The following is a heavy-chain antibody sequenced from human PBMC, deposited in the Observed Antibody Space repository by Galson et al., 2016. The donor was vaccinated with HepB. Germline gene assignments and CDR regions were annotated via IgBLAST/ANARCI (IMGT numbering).Heavy chain of an antibody. V-gene: IGHV3-30*04. D-gene: IGHD2-15*01. CDR1: DFTFSSYA. CDR2: IVHDGTSQ. Sequence: SLRLSCAASDFTFSSYAMHWVRQAPGKGLDWVAVIVHDGTSQHYGDSVRGRFTVSRDNSKNTMFLHMTSLETEDTAVYFCARGWSDFDVWGQGTLVIVSS. CDR3: ARGWSDFDV. J-gene: IGHJ4*02.